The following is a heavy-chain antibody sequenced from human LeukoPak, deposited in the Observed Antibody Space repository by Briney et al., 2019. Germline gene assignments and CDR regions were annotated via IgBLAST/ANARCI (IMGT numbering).Heavy chain of an antibody. J-gene: IGHJ4*02. CDR3: ARDRLGILGATYEFDY. CDR2: ISSISSYI. Sequence: GGSLRLSCAASGFTFSNYGMNWVRQAPGKGLEWVSSISSISSYIYYADSVKGRFTTSRDNAKNSLYLQMNSLRAEDTAVYYCARDRLGILGATYEFDYWGQGTLVTVSS. V-gene: IGHV3-21*01. D-gene: IGHD1-26*01. CDR1: GFTFSNYG.